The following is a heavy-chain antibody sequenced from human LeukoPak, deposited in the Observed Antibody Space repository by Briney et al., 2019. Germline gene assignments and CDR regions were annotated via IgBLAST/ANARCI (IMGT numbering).Heavy chain of an antibody. D-gene: IGHD3-22*01. Sequence: ASVKVSCKASDYTFTTYGITWVRQVPGQGLEWMGWISVYNGDTKYAQNFQGRVTMTRDTSTSTVYMELSSLRSEDTAVYYCARVEKVPPHYDSSGYYNTWGQGTLVTVSS. CDR2: ISVYNGDT. CDR1: DYTFTTYG. V-gene: IGHV1-18*01. CDR3: ARVEKVPPHYDSSGYYNT. J-gene: IGHJ4*02.